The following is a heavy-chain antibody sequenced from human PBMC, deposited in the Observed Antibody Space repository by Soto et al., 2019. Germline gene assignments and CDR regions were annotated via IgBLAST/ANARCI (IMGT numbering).Heavy chain of an antibody. V-gene: IGHV4-34*01. J-gene: IGHJ4*02. D-gene: IGHD6-6*01. CDR2: IYYSGST. CDR1: GVSFRGLY. CDR3: ARGVGSFPDY. Sequence: SEAPYTTLASYGVSFRGLYWSWIRQPPGKGLEWIGYIYYSGSTNYNPSLKSRVTISVDTSKNQFSLKLSSVTAADTAVYYCARGVGSFPDYWGQGTLVTVSS.